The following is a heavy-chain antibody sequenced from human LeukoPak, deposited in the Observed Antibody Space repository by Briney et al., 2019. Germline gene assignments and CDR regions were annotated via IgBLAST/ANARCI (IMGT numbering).Heavy chain of an antibody. V-gene: IGHV3-11*01. CDR2: ISSSGGTI. Sequence: GGSLRLSCAASGFTFSDYYMSWIRQAPGKGLEWVSYISSSGGTIYYADSVKGRFTISRDNAKNSLYLQMNSLRAEDTAVYYCARDRNRRLGSPNWFDPWGQGTLVTVSS. CDR1: GFTFSDYY. D-gene: IGHD1-1*01. CDR3: ARDRNRRLGSPNWFDP. J-gene: IGHJ5*02.